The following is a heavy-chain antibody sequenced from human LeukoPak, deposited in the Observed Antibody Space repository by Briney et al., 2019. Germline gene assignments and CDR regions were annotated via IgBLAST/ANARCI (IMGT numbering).Heavy chain of an antibody. J-gene: IGHJ4*02. D-gene: IGHD6-19*01. V-gene: IGHV1-46*01. CDR2: INPSGGST. Sequence: ASVKVSCKASGYTFTSYYMHWVRQAPGQGLEWMGIINPSGGSTSYAQKFQGRVTMTRDTSTSTVYMELSSLRSEDTAEYYCARDNKSGYSSGWTFDYWGQGTLVTVSS. CDR3: ARDNKSGYSSGWTFDY. CDR1: GYTFTSYY.